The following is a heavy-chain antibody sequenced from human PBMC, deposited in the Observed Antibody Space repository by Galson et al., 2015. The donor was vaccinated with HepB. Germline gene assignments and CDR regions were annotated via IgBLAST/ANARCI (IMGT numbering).Heavy chain of an antibody. CDR1: GFTFSSYW. V-gene: IGHV3-74*01. CDR3: AKGLGGYSYGHYWYFDL. CDR2: INSDGSST. D-gene: IGHD5-18*01. Sequence: SLRLSCAASGFTFSSYWMHWVRQAPGKGLVWVSRINSDGSSTSYADSVKGRFTISRDNAKNTLYLQMNNLRAEDTAVYYCAKGLGGYSYGHYWYFDLWGRGTLVTVSS. J-gene: IGHJ2*01.